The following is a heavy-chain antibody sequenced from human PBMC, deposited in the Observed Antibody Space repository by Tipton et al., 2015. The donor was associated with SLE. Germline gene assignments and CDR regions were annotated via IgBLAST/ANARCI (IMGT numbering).Heavy chain of an antibody. J-gene: IGHJ1*01. D-gene: IGHD6-19*01. Sequence: LSLTCAVSGYSISSGYYWGWIRQPPGKGLEWISYITRSGSTISYADSVKGRFTISRDNAKNSLYLQINSLRAEDTAVYYCARDRHSSGGDFQLWGQGTLVSVSS. CDR1: GYSISSGYY. CDR2: ITRSGSTI. CDR3: ARDRHSSGGDFQL. V-gene: IGHV3-11*04.